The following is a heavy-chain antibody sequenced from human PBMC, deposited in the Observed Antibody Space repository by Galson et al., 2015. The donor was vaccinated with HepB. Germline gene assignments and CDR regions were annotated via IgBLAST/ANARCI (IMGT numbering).Heavy chain of an antibody. Sequence: SLRLSCAASGFDFSRYDMHWVRQAPGKGLEYVSVISSNGGSTYYTDSVKGRFTISRDNSKNTLYLQMSSLRAEDTAVYHCVKSRGYSGYLFDYWGQGTLVTASS. CDR1: GFDFSRYD. CDR3: VKSRGYSGYLFDY. D-gene: IGHD5-12*01. J-gene: IGHJ4*02. V-gene: IGHV3-64D*06. CDR2: ISSNGGST.